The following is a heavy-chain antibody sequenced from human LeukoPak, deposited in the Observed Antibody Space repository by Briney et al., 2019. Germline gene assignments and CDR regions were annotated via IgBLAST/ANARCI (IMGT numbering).Heavy chain of an antibody. V-gene: IGHV1-2*02. CDR2: INPNSGGT. D-gene: IGHD5-18*01. J-gene: IGHJ4*02. CDR3: ARGSDTGPIYYFDY. CDR1: GYTFTGYY. Sequence: GASVKVSCKASGYTFTGYYMHWVRQAPGQGLEWMGWINPNSGGTNYAQKFQGRVTMTRDTSISTAYMELSRLRSDDTAVYYCARGSDTGPIYYFDYWGQGTLVTVSS.